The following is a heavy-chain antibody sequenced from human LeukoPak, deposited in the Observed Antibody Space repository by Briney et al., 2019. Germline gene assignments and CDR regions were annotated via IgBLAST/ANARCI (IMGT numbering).Heavy chain of an antibody. CDR1: GGSFSGYY. D-gene: IGHD3-16*02. CDR2: INHSGST. V-gene: IGHV4-34*01. CDR3: ARYAKRGPGYRGPGDAFDI. Sequence: SETLSLTCAVYGGSFSGYYWSWIRQPPGKGLEWIGEINHSGSTNYNPSLKSRVTISVDTSKNQFSLKLSSVTAADTAVYYCARYAKRGPGYRGPGDAFDIWGQGTMVTVSS. J-gene: IGHJ3*02.